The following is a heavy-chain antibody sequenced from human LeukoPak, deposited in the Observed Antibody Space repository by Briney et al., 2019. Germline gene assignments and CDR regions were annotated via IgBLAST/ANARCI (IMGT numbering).Heavy chain of an antibody. V-gene: IGHV3-48*01. Sequence: GGSLRLSCATSGFPFSDYSMNWVRQAPGKGLEWLSYTTGSSSTIYHADSVKGRFTISRDNAKNSLYLQMNSLTAEDTAVYYCARSVGHLDYWGQGTLVTVSS. CDR2: TTGSSSTI. D-gene: IGHD1-26*01. J-gene: IGHJ4*02. CDR1: GFPFSDYS. CDR3: ARSVGHLDY.